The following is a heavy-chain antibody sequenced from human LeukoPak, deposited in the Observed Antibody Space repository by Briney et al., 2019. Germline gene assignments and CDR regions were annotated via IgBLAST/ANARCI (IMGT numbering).Heavy chain of an antibody. CDR1: GYTFTSYD. CDR2: MNPNSGNT. J-gene: IGHJ6*03. CDR3: ARAPEWGKSNYYYYMDV. D-gene: IGHD1-26*01. V-gene: IGHV1-8*01. Sequence: ASVKVSCKDSGYTFTSYDINWVRQATGQGLEWMGWMNPNSGNTGYAQKFQGRVTMTRNTSISTAYMELSSLRSEDTAMYYCARAPEWGKSNYYYYMDVGGEGTTVTVSS.